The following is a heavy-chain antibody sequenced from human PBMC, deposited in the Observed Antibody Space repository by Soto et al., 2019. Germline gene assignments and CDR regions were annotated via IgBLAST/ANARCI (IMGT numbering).Heavy chain of an antibody. D-gene: IGHD6-19*01. V-gene: IGHV3-30*18. Sequence: QVQLVESGGGVVQPGRSLRLSCAASGFTFSSYGMHWVRQAPGKGLEWVAVISYDGSNKYYADSVKGRFTISRDNSKNKLYLQMNSLRAEDTAVYYCANSLAAVAGRVIPSSNWFDPWGQGTLVTVSS. CDR2: ISYDGSNK. CDR1: GFTFSSYG. J-gene: IGHJ5*02. CDR3: ANSLAAVAGRVIPSSNWFDP.